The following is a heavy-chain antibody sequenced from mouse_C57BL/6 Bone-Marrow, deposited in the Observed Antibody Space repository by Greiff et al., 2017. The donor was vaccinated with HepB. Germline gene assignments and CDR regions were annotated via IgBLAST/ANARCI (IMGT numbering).Heavy chain of an antibody. J-gene: IGHJ2*01. D-gene: IGHD1-1*01. V-gene: IGHV1-26*01. CDR1: GYTFTDYY. Sequence: EVQLQQSGPELVKPGASVKISCKASGYTFTDYYMNWVKQSHGKSLEWIGDINPNNGGTSYNQKFKGKATLTVDKSSSTAYMELRSLTSEDSAVYYCARHYGSILRDYWGQGTTLTVSS. CDR3: ARHYGSILRDY. CDR2: INPNNGGT.